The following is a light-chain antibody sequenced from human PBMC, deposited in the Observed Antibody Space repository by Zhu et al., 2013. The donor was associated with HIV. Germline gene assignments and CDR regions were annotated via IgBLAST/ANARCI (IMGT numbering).Light chain of an antibody. J-gene: IGKJ2*01. V-gene: IGKV3-20*01. Sequence: EIVLTQSPGTLSLSPGERATLSCRASQSVGSSYLAWYQQKPGQAPRLLIYGASSRATGIPDRFSGSESGTDFTLTISRLEPEDFAVYYCQQYGSSSYTFGQGTKLEIK. CDR1: QSVGSSY. CDR2: GAS. CDR3: QQYGSSSYT.